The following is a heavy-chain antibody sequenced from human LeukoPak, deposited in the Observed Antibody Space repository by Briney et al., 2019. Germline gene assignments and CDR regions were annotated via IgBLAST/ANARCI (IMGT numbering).Heavy chain of an antibody. CDR3: AREQGLYYDFWSGYYFDY. Sequence: GGCLRLSCAASGFTFSSYWMSGVREAPGKGREWGANIKQDGSEKYYVDSVKGRFTISRDNAKNSLYLQMNSLRAEDTAVYYCAREQGLYYDFWSGYYFDYWGQGTLVTVSS. D-gene: IGHD3-3*01. CDR1: GFTFSSYW. V-gene: IGHV3-7*03. CDR2: IKQDGSEK. J-gene: IGHJ4*02.